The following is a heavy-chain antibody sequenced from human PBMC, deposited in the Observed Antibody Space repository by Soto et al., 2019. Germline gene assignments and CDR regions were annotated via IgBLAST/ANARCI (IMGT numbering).Heavy chain of an antibody. CDR2: IIPIFGTA. D-gene: IGHD6-6*01. J-gene: IGHJ6*02. V-gene: IGHV1-69*01. CDR1: GGTFSSYA. Sequence: QVQLVQSGAEVKKPGSSVKVSCKASGGTFSSYAISWVRQAPGQGLEWMGGIIPIFGTANYAQKFQGRVTITADESTSTAYMELSSLRSEDTAVYYCASRPDHSIAARNTHYYYGMDVWGQGTTVTVSS. CDR3: ASRPDHSIAARNTHYYYGMDV.